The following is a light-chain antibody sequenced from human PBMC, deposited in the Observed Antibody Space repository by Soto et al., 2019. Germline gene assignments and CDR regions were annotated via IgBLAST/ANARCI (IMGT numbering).Light chain of an antibody. CDR3: CSYAGSYTHV. CDR1: SSDVGAYIY. Sequence: QSVLTQPRSVSGSPGQSVTFSCTGTSSDVGAYIYVSWYQQRPGKAPKLIIYDVIKRPSGVPDRFSGSKSGNTASLTISGLQAEDEADYYCCSYAGSYTHVFGTGTKVTVL. CDR2: DVI. J-gene: IGLJ1*01. V-gene: IGLV2-11*01.